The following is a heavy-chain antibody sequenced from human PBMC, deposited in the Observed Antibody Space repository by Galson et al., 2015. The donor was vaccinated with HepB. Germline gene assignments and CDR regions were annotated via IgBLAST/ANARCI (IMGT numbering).Heavy chain of an antibody. CDR1: GYSFTSYW. CDR2: IDPSDSYT. D-gene: IGHD3-22*01. J-gene: IGHJ4*02. V-gene: IGHV5-10-1*01. CDR3: ARHRRYYYDSSGSRPWYFDY. Sequence: QSGAEVKKPGESLRISCKGSGYSFTSYWIGWVRQMPGKGLEWMGRIDPSDSYTNYSPSFQGHVIISADKSISTAYLQWSSLKASDTAMYCCARHRRYYYDSSGSRPWYFDYWGQGTLVTVSS.